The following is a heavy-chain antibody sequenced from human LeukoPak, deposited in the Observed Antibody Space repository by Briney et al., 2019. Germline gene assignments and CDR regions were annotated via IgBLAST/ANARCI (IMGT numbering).Heavy chain of an antibody. CDR3: ARCGGHKSTYCSATSFPGTY. J-gene: IGHJ4*02. V-gene: IGHV3-30-3*01. CDR2: ISYDGNIK. Sequence: PGGSLRLSCAASGFTFSSYAMHWVRQAPGKGLEWVAVISYDGNIKYYADSVKGRFTISRDNSKNTLYLQMNSLRPEDTAVYYCARCGGHKSTYCSATSFPGTYWGQGTLVTVSS. D-gene: IGHD2-2*01. CDR1: GFTFSSYA.